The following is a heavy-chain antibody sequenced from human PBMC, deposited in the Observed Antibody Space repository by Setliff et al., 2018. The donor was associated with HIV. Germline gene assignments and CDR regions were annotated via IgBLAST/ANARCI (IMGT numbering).Heavy chain of an antibody. CDR2: IYYSGST. J-gene: IGHJ4*02. CDR3: VFGLRFSPFDN. D-gene: IGHD5-12*01. Sequence: PSETLSLTCNVSGFSFRNSFYNWGWIRQPPGKGLEWIGSIYYSGSTYYNPSLKSRVTISVDTSKNQFSLKLSSVTAADTGLYYCVFGLRFSPFDNWGQGTLVTVSS. CDR1: GFSFRNSFYN. V-gene: IGHV4-39*01.